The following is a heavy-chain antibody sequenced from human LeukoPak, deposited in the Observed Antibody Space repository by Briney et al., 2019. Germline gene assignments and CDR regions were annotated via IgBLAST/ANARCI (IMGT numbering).Heavy chain of an antibody. CDR2: SNHGGST. D-gene: IGHD2-2*01. Sequence: SETLSLTCAVYGGSFSDYFWSWIRQSPGKGLEWIGESNHGGSTNQNPSLKSRVSMSVDTSKNQFSLKLRSVTAADTAVYYCARARSAAEPYFFDYWGQGTLVTVSS. CDR1: GGSFSDYF. CDR3: ARARSAAEPYFFDY. J-gene: IGHJ4*02. V-gene: IGHV4-34*01.